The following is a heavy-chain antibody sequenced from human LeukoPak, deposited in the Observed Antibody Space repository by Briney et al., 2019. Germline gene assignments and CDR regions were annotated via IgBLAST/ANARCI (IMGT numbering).Heavy chain of an antibody. D-gene: IGHD6-13*01. J-gene: IGHJ4*02. CDR2: ISYEGSNK. Sequence: GGCLRLSCAASGFTLSSYAMHWVSQAPGKGRGWGGVISYEGSNKYYADSVKGRFTISRDNSKNTLYLQMNSLRAEDTAVYYCARAVIAAAGIVYWGQGTLVTVSS. V-gene: IGHV3-30-3*01. CDR1: GFTLSSYA. CDR3: ARAVIAAAGIVY.